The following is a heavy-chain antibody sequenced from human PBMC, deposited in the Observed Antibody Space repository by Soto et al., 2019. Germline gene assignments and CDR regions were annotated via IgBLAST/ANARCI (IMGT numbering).Heavy chain of an antibody. V-gene: IGHV4-61*01. J-gene: IGHJ5*02. CDR2: IYYSGRT. Sequence: PSETLSLTFTVSGGSVSSSSYSWSWIRQPQGKGLEWIGYIYYSGRTNYNRSLKSRVTISVDTSKNQFSLKLSSVTAADTAVYYCARDLKYDILTGYYLGFDPWGQGTLVTVSS. CDR3: ARDLKYDILTGYYLGFDP. D-gene: IGHD3-9*01. CDR1: GGSVSSSSYS.